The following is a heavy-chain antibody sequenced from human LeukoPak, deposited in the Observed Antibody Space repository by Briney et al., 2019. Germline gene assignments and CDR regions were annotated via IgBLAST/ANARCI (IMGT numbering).Heavy chain of an antibody. CDR1: GFTFSSYG. D-gene: IGHD2-2*01. Sequence: GGSLRLSCAASGFTFSSYGMHWVRQAPGKGLEWVAFIRYDGSNKYYADSVKGRFTISRDNSKNTLYLQMNSLRAEDTAVYYCAKDREGYCSSTSCLFDYWGQGTLVTVSS. J-gene: IGHJ4*02. CDR2: IRYDGSNK. CDR3: AKDREGYCSSTSCLFDY. V-gene: IGHV3-30*02.